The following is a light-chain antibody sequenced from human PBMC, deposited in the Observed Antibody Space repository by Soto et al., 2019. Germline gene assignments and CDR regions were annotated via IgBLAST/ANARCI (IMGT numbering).Light chain of an antibody. Sequence: QSALTQPRSVSGSPGQSVTVSCTGTNSDVGGYNYVSWYQQHPGQAPKLIIYDVTQRPSGVSDRFSGSKSGNTASLTISGLQGDDEADYYCCSYAGDYMFVFGTGTKVTVL. V-gene: IGLV2-11*01. CDR3: CSYAGDYMFV. CDR2: DVT. CDR1: NSDVGGYNY. J-gene: IGLJ1*01.